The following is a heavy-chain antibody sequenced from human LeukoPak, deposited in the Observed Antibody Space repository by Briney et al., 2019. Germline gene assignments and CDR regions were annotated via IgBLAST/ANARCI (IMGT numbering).Heavy chain of an antibody. J-gene: IGHJ2*01. D-gene: IGHD6-13*01. V-gene: IGHV3-23*01. CDR2: ISGSGGST. CDR1: GFTFSSYA. CDR3: AKDRSEQQLVLDWYFDL. Sequence: PGGSLRLSCAASGFTFSSYAMSWVRQAPGKGLEWVSAISGSGGSTYYADSVKGRFTISRDNSKNTLYLQMNSLRAEDTAVYYCAKDRSEQQLVLDWYFDLWGRGTLVTVSS.